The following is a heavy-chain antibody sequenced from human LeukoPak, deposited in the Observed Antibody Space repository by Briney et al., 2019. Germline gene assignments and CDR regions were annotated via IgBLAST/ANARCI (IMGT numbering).Heavy chain of an antibody. V-gene: IGHV1-8*01. CDR1: RCTLPRYD. J-gene: IGHJ3*02. Sequence: AVPVSYLASRCTLPRYDINGLGQATGRGVEGVGWMNRNSGNTGYAQKFQGRVTMTRNTSISTAYMELSSLRSEDTAVYYCASAAAGRNDAFDIWGQGTMVTVSS. D-gene: IGHD6-13*01. CDR2: MNRNSGNT. CDR3: ASAAAGRNDAFDI.